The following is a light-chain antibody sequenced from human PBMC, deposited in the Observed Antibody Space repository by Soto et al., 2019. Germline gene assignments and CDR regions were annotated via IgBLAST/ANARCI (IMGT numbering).Light chain of an antibody. Sequence: DIQMTHSPSSLSASIGDRVTITCRASQSISTYLNWYQQKQGKAPKLLILVASTLPSGVPSRFSGSGYGTDFTLTISSLQTEDFATYYCQQSYSNTQTFGQGTKVDIK. CDR1: QSISTY. CDR2: VAS. CDR3: QQSYSNTQT. J-gene: IGKJ1*01. V-gene: IGKV1-39*01.